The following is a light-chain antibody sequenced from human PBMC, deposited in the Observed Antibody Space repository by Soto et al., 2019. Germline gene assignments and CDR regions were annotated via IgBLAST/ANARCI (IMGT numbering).Light chain of an antibody. J-gene: IGLJ3*02. CDR2: SNV. CDR1: SSNIGSNS. V-gene: IGLV1-44*01. CDR3: AAWDDSLSGPV. Sequence: QSALTQPPSMSGTPGQRVTISCSGGSSNIGSNSVNWYQHLPGTTPKVLIYSNVQRPSGVPDRFSGSKSGTSASLAIRGLXXEDEADYYCAAWDDSLSGPVFGGGTKLTVL.